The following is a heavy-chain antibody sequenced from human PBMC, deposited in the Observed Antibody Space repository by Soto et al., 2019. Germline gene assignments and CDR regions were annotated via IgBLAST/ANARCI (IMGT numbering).Heavy chain of an antibody. D-gene: IGHD5-12*01. CDR3: ARYFHTYSGPPI. Sequence: SEPLSLTRVVSGYVITIGYYWGWIRQPPGKGLEWIGTVDHSGSTYYDPSLQGRVTISIDTSKNQFSLKLTSVTAADTALYYCARYFHTYSGPPIWGQGTLVTVSS. CDR2: VDHSGST. V-gene: IGHV4-38-2*01. J-gene: IGHJ4*02. CDR1: GYVITIGYY.